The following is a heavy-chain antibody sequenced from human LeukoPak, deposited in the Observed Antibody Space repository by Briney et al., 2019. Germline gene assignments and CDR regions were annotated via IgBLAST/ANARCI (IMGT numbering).Heavy chain of an antibody. CDR1: GYTFTAYH. CDR3: ERENWYYDH. CDR2: IYPPTGGT. V-gene: IGHV1-2*02. J-gene: IGHJ4*02. D-gene: IGHD3-16*01. Sequence: VASVKVSCKTSGYTFTAYHVHWVRQAPGQGLEFMGWIYPPTGGTVLAEKFQGRVIMTRDTSITTAYMELSGLNFDDTAVYYCERENWYYDHWGQGTLVTVSS.